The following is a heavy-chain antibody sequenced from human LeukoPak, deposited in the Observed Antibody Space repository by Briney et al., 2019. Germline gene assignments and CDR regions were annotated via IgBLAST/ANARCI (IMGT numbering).Heavy chain of an antibody. V-gene: IGHV3-21*04. CDR2: ISSSSSYI. D-gene: IGHD6-19*01. CDR1: GFTFSSYS. J-gene: IGHJ3*02. Sequence: GGSLRLSCAASGFTFSSYSMNWVRQAPGKGLEWVSSISSSSSYIYYADSVKGRFTISRDNAKNSLYLQMNSLRAEDTAIHYCAKMPLAVAGTGDDAFDIWGQGTMVTVSS. CDR3: AKMPLAVAGTGDDAFDI.